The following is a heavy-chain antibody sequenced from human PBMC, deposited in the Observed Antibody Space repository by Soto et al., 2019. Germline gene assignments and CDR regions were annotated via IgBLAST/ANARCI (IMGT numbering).Heavy chain of an antibody. Sequence: PSETLSLTCTVSSGSISMYNWNLVRQPPGKGLEWIGFINYSGSTHYNPSLKSRVTISLDTSKNQFSLKLNSVTAADTAVYYCARQPDYALDYWGPGTLVTVSS. CDR3: ARQPDYALDY. CDR2: INYSGST. J-gene: IGHJ4*02. V-gene: IGHV4-59*01. CDR1: SGSISMYN. D-gene: IGHD2-2*01.